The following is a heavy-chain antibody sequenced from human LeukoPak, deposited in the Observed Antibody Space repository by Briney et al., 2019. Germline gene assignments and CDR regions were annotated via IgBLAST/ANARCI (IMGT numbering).Heavy chain of an antibody. V-gene: IGHV1-2*06. Sequence: ASVKVSCKASGYTFTSYGISWVRQAPGQGLEWMGRIDPNSGGTNYAQKFQGRVTMTRDTSISTAYMELSRLRSDDTAVYYCAREKHYYDSSGLGYWGQGTLVTVSS. CDR3: AREKHYYDSSGLGY. D-gene: IGHD3-22*01. CDR2: IDPNSGGT. CDR1: GYTFTSYG. J-gene: IGHJ4*02.